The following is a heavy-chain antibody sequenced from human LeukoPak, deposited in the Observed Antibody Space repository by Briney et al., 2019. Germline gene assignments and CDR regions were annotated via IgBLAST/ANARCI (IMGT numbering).Heavy chain of an antibody. V-gene: IGHV3-33*01. CDR1: GFTFSSYG. Sequence: GGSLRLSCAASGFTFSSYGMHWVRQAPGKGLEWVAVIWYDGSNKYYADSVKGRSTISRDNSKNTLYLQMNSLRAEDTAVYYCARAPITMIVPYDYWGQGTLVTVSS. D-gene: IGHD3-22*01. CDR2: IWYDGSNK. J-gene: IGHJ4*02. CDR3: ARAPITMIVPYDY.